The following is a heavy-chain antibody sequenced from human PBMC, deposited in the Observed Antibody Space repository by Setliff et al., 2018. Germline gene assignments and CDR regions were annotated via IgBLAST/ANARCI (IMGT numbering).Heavy chain of an antibody. CDR2: ISSSSSSYT. CDR1: GFTFSDYY. Sequence: GGSLRLSCAASGFTFSDYYMSWIRQAPGKGLEWVSYISSSSSSYTNYADSVKGRFTISRDNAKNSLYLQMNSLRAEDTAVYFCARVFCRHSCLVESYMDVWGTGTTVTVSS. D-gene: IGHD3-16*01. CDR3: ARVFCRHSCLVESYMDV. J-gene: IGHJ6*03. V-gene: IGHV3-11*06.